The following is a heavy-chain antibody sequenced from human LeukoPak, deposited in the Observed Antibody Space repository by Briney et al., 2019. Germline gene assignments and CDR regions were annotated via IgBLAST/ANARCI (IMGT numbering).Heavy chain of an antibody. CDR3: ARGLGGFDP. CDR1: GGTFSSYA. Sequence: GASVKVSCKASGGTFSSYAISWVRQAPGQGLEWMGGIIPIFGTANYAQKFQGRVTITRNTSISTAYMELSSLRSEDTAVYYCARGLGGFDPWGQGTLVTVSS. CDR2: IIPIFGTA. J-gene: IGHJ5*02. V-gene: IGHV1-69*05.